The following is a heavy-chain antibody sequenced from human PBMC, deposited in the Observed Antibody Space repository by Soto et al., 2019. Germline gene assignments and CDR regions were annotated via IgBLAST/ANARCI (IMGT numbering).Heavy chain of an antibody. CDR2: IYYTGST. J-gene: IGHJ6*02. D-gene: IGHD2-2*02. V-gene: IGHV4-59*01. Sequence: WTWIRQPPGNGLEWVGYIYYTGSTNYNPSLKSRVTISVDTSKNQFSLNLSSVTAADTAMYYCARSQGCSSTSCYRPMDVWGQGTTVTVSS. CDR3: ARSQGCSSTSCYRPMDV.